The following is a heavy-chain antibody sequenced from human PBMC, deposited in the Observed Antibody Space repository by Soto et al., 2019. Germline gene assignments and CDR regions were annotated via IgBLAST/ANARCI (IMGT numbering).Heavy chain of an antibody. Sequence: QVQLQESGPGLVKPSETLSLTCTVSGGSISSYYWSWIRQPPGKGLEWIGYIYYSGSTSYNPSLRSRVTTSVDTSKNQFSLKLSSVTAADTAVYYCARQAPHSSGWFWFDPWGQGTLVTVSS. CDR1: GGSISSYY. D-gene: IGHD6-19*01. J-gene: IGHJ5*02. CDR2: IYYSGST. CDR3: ARQAPHSSGWFWFDP. V-gene: IGHV4-59*08.